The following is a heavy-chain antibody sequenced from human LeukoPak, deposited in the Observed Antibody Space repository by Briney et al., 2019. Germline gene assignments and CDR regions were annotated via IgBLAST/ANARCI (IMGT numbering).Heavy chain of an antibody. CDR3: ARGGDGYNYYFDY. D-gene: IGHD5-24*01. CDR1: GXSISSYF. CDR2: IYYRGST. Sequence: PSETLSLTCTVSGXSISSYFGSWIRQPPGKGLEWIGYIYYRGSTNYNPSLKSRVTISVDTSKNQFSLKLSSVTAADTAVYYCARGGDGYNYYFDYWGQGTLVTVSS. V-gene: IGHV4-59*01. J-gene: IGHJ4*02.